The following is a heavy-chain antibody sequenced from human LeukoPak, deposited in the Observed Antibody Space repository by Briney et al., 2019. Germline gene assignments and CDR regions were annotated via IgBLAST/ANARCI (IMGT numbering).Heavy chain of an antibody. CDR3: AKTPTSVKHPHDFWSISRGYYFDY. V-gene: IGHV3-23*01. D-gene: IGHD3-3*01. CDR2: ISVSGGST. Sequence: PGGSLRLSCAASGFTFSSYAMSWVRQAPGKGLEWVSAISVSGGSTYYADSVKGRFTISRDNSKNTLYLQMNSLRAEDTAVYYCAKTPTSVKHPHDFWSISRGYYFDYWGQGTLVTVSS. CDR1: GFTFSSYA. J-gene: IGHJ4*02.